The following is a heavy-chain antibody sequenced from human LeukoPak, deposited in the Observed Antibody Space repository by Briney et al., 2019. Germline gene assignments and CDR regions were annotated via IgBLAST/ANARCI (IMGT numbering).Heavy chain of an antibody. Sequence: ASVKVSCKASGGTFSSYAISWVRQAPGQGLEWMGRIIPILGIANYAQKFQGRVTITADKSTSTAYMELSSLRSEDTAVYYCARGNYYDSGGYDYWGQGTLVTVSS. CDR3: ARGNYYDSGGYDY. J-gene: IGHJ4*02. V-gene: IGHV1-69*04. CDR2: IIPILGIA. D-gene: IGHD3-22*01. CDR1: GGTFSSYA.